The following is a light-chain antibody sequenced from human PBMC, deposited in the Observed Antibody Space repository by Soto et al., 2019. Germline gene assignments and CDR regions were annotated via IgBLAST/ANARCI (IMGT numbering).Light chain of an antibody. CDR1: QSISTH. CDR2: AAS. J-gene: IGKJ1*01. Sequence: MTRAPGARCATVEDRVIITCRASQSISTHLNWYQQKPGKAPKILIFAASSLQSGVPSRFSGRRSGPDCTLTISSLQAEDVTTDNSQLCSSSPPTFCHGTKVDIK. V-gene: IGKV1-39*01. CDR3: QLCSSSPPT.